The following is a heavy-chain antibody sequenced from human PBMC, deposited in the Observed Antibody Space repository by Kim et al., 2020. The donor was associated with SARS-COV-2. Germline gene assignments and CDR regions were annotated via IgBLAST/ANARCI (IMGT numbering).Heavy chain of an antibody. CDR2: ISWNSGSI. CDR1: GFTFDDYA. CDR3: AKGAQYAILTDQGLDV. V-gene: IGHV3-9*01. J-gene: IGHJ6*01. Sequence: GGSLRLSCAASGFTFDDYAMHWVRQAPGKGLEWVSGISWNSGSIGYADSVKGRFTISRDNAKNSLYLQMNSLRAEDTASYYCAKGAQYAILTDQGLDVWG. D-gene: IGHD3-9*01.